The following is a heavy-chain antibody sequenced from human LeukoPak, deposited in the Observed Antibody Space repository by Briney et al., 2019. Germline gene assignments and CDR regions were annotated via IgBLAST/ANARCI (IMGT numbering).Heavy chain of an antibody. D-gene: IGHD3-22*01. J-gene: IGHJ4*02. CDR2: IDLSGSTL. Sequence: PGGSLRLSCAASGFTFSSYTMNWVRQAPGKGLEWVSYIDLSGSTLYYVDSVKGRFTISRDNAKNSLYLQMNSLRAEDTAVYYCATNYYDSSGYSDYWGQGTLVTVSS. CDR1: GFTFSSYT. V-gene: IGHV3-48*04. CDR3: ATNYYDSSGYSDY.